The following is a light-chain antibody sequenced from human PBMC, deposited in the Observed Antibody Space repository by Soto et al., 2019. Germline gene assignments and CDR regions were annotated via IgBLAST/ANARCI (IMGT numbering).Light chain of an antibody. Sequence: IVMTQSPTTLSVSPGERATLSCRASQSISRNLAWYQQQPGQAPRLLIYGALTRAAGIPARFSGSGSGTEFTLTISSLQSEDFAVYYCQQYNNWPPWTFGQGTKVEIK. V-gene: IGKV3-15*01. J-gene: IGKJ1*01. CDR3: QQYNNWPPWT. CDR1: QSISRN. CDR2: GAL.